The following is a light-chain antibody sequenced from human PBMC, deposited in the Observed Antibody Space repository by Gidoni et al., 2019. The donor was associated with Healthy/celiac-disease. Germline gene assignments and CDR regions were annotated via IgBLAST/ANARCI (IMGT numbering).Light chain of an antibody. CDR3: MQALQTPRT. J-gene: IGKJ4*01. CDR2: LGY. CDR1: QSLLHSNGYNY. Sequence: DIVMTQSPPALPVTPGEPASISCRSSQSLLHSNGYNYFDWYLQKPGQSPQLLIYLGYNRASGVPDRFSGSGSGTDFTLKISRVEAEDVGVYYCMQALQTPRTCGGVTKVEIK. V-gene: IGKV2-28*01.